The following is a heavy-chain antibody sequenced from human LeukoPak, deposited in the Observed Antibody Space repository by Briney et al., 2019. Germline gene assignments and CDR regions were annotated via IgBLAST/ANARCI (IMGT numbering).Heavy chain of an antibody. Sequence: SETLSLTCTVSGGSIKTGGYSWTWIRQPAGKGLEWIGRIYISGNTDQNPSLKSRVTVSMDSSKNQFSLEMKSVTAADTAVYYCATEYSSLYYYYHMDVWGKGTTVTVSS. J-gene: IGHJ6*03. CDR1: GGSIKTGGYS. CDR2: IYISGNT. V-gene: IGHV4-61*02. CDR3: ATEYSSLYYYYHMDV. D-gene: IGHD6-13*01.